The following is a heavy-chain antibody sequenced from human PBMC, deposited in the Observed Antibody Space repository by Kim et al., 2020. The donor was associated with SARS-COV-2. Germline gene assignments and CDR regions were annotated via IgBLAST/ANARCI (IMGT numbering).Heavy chain of an antibody. CDR3: ARDSLTAASFDY. CDR1: GGTFSSYT. D-gene: IGHD6-13*01. J-gene: IGHJ4*02. Sequence: SVKVSCKASGGTFSSYTISWVRQAPGQGVEWMGRIIPILGIANYAQKFQGRVTITADKSTSTAYMELSSLRSEDTAVYYCARDSLTAASFDYWGQGTLVTVSS. CDR2: IIPILGIA. V-gene: IGHV1-69*04.